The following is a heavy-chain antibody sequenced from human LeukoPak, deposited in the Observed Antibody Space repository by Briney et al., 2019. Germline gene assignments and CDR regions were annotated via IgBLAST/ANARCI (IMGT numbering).Heavy chain of an antibody. CDR2: ISGSGGNT. CDR1: GFTFSSYA. V-gene: IGHV3-23*01. Sequence: GGSLRLSCAASGFTFSSYAMSWVRQAPGKGLEWVSVISGSGGNTYYADSVKGRFTISRDNSKNTLYMQMNSLRAEDTAVYYCAKGRGGISAACDYWGQGTLVTVSS. D-gene: IGHD6-13*01. J-gene: IGHJ4*02. CDR3: AKGRGGISAACDY.